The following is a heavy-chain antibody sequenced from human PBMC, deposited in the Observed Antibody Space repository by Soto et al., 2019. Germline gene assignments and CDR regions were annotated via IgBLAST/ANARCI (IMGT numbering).Heavy chain of an antibody. V-gene: IGHV2-5*01. Sequence: QITLKESGPTLVNPTQPLTLTCTFSGFSLSTSGVGVGWFRQPPGKTLAWLALIYWNDDKHDSPSLKSRLTITKDTSNNQVVLTMTNMDPVDTATYDCAHAYYSDSSGPQGYFDYWGQGTLVTVSS. J-gene: IGHJ4*02. D-gene: IGHD3-22*01. CDR1: GFSLSTSGVG. CDR2: IYWNDDK. CDR3: AHAYYSDSSGPQGYFDY.